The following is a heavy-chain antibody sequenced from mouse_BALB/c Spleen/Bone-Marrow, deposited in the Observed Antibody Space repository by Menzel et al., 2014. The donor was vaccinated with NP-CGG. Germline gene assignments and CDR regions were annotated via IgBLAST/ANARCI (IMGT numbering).Heavy chain of an antibody. CDR3: ARRYGSSYCWYFDV. D-gene: IGHD1-1*01. CDR2: IYPGDGDT. CDR1: GYTFTSYW. Sequence: VHLVESGAELARPGASVKLSCKASGYTFTSYWMQWVKQRPGQGLEWIGAIYPGDGDTRYTQKLKGKATLTADKSSSTAYMQLSSLASEDSAVYYCARRYGSSYCWYFDVWGAGTTVTVSS. J-gene: IGHJ1*01. V-gene: IGHV1-87*01.